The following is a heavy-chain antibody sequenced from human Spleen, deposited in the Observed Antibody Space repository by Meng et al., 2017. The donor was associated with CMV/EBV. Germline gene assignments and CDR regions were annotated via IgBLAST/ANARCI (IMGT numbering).Heavy chain of an antibody. J-gene: IGHJ4*02. CDR3: ATARDYDTRVYYPDF. V-gene: IGHV3-11*04. D-gene: IGHD3-22*01. CDR1: DVTFRDVY. Sequence: SDVTFRDVYMSWIRQTPWKGLEWVSYINNVGRTTYYADSVKGRFTISRDNSKNSLHLQMDSLRAEDTAVYYCATARDYDTRVYYPDFWGQGTLVTVSS. CDR2: INNVGRTT.